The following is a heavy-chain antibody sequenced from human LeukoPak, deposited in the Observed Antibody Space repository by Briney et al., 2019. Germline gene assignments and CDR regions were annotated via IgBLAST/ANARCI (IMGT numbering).Heavy chain of an antibody. CDR2: ISAYNGNT. CDR1: GYTFTSYG. D-gene: IGHD3-22*01. J-gene: IGHJ4*02. CDR3: ARGFYYDSSGYPAPDY. V-gene: IGHV1-18*01. Sequence: APVKVSCKASGYTFTSYGISWVRQAPGQGLEWMGWISAYNGNTNYAQKLQGRVTMTTDTSTSTAYMELRSLRSDDTAVYYCARGFYYDSSGYPAPDYWGQGTLVTVSS.